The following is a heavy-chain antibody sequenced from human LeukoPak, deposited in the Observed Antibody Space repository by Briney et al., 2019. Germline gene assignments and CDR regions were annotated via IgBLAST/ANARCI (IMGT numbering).Heavy chain of an antibody. CDR1: GFTFSSYG. V-gene: IGHV3-30*18. CDR3: AKGRYSGSRDAFDI. D-gene: IGHD1-26*01. J-gene: IGHJ3*02. CDR2: ISYDGSNK. Sequence: GGSLRLSCAASGFTFSSYGMHWVRQAPGKGLEWVAVISYDGSNKYYADSVKGRFTISKDNSKNTLYLQMNSLRAEDTAVYYCAKGRYSGSRDAFDIWGQGTMVTVSS.